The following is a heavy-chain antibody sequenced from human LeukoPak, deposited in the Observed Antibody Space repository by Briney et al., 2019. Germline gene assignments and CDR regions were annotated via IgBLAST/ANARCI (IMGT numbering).Heavy chain of an antibody. D-gene: IGHD6-13*01. CDR3: AGVIAGAGTKIYYYYMDV. J-gene: IGHJ6*03. Sequence: SVKVSCKASGGTFSSYAISWVRQAPGQGLEWMGGIIPIFGTANYAQKFQGRVTITTDESTNTAYMELSSLRSEDTAVYYCAGVIAGAGTKIYYYYMDVWGKGTTVTVSS. CDR2: IIPIFGTA. CDR1: GGTFSSYA. V-gene: IGHV1-69*05.